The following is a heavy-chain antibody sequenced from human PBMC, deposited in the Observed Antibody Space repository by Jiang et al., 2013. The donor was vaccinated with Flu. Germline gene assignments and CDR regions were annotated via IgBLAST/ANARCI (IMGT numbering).Heavy chain of an antibody. CDR1: GFSLSTRGVG. CDR2: IYWNDDR. J-gene: IGHJ3*02. CDR3: AHPNPSYGSGSYHAFDI. Sequence: KPTQTLTLTCTLSGFSLSTRGVGVGWIRQPPGEALEWLALIYWNDDRRYSPSLRSRLTITKDTSKNQVVLTMTNMDPVDTATYYCAHPNPSYGSGSYHAFDIWGQGTMVSVSS. V-gene: IGHV2-5*01. D-gene: IGHD3-10*01.